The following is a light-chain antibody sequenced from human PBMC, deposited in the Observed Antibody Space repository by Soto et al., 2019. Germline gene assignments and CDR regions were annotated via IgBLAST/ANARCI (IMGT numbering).Light chain of an antibody. CDR3: QPHSSWPPSIT. CDR2: DAA. J-gene: IGKJ5*01. CDR1: QSVDSP. Sequence: EIVLTQSPATLSLSPGERATLSCRVSQSVDSPLAWYQQKPGQAPRLLIHDAASRATGIPARFRGCGSGTDFTPTISSLQPEDFAVDYCQPHSSWPPSITFGQGTRLELK. V-gene: IGKV3-11*01.